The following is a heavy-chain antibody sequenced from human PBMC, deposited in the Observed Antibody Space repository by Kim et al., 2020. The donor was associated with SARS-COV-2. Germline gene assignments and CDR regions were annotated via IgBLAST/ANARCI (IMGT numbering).Heavy chain of an antibody. V-gene: IGHV3-64D*06. D-gene: IGHD6-13*01. CDR3: VKDGESSSWYNGAFDI. J-gene: IGHJ3*02. Sequence: GGSLRLSCSASGFTFSSYAMHWVRQAPGKGVEYVSAISSNGGSTYYADSVKGRFTISRDNSKNTLYLQMSSLRAEDTAVYYCVKDGESSSWYNGAFDIWGQGTMVTVSS. CDR1: GFTFSSYA. CDR2: ISSNGGST.